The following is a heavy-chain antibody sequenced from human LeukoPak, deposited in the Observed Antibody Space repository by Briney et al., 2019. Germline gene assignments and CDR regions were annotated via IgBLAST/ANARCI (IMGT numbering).Heavy chain of an antibody. CDR3: TRGYGGHYRLDF. V-gene: IGHV3-48*04. CDR1: GFASSTYS. J-gene: IGHJ3*01. CDR2: ISPGSLTI. Sequence: GGSLRLSCAASGFASSTYSMNWVRQAPGKGLEWVSYISPGSLTIYYADSVKGRFTISRDNANNSLYLQMNSLRAEDTAVYYCTRGYGGHYRLDFWGQGTMVTVSS. D-gene: IGHD2-21*01.